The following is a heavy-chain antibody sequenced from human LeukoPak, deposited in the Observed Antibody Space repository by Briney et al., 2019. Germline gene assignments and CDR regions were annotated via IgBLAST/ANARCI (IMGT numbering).Heavy chain of an antibody. Sequence: SGGSLRLSCAASGFTFSSYWMSWVRQAPGKGLEWVANIKQDGSEKYYVDSVKGRFTISRDNAKNSLYLQMNSLRAEDTAVYYCARERAYDFWSGYQLDYWGQGTLVTVSS. D-gene: IGHD3-3*01. CDR1: GFTFSSYW. J-gene: IGHJ4*02. V-gene: IGHV3-7*01. CDR2: IKQDGSEK. CDR3: ARERAYDFWSGYQLDY.